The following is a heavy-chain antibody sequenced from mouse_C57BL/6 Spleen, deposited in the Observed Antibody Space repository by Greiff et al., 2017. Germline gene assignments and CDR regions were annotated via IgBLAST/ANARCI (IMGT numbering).Heavy chain of an antibody. Sequence: QVPLQQSGAELMKPGASVKLSCKATGYTFTGYWLEWVKQRPGHGLEWIGEILPGSGSTNYNEKFKGKATFTADTSSNTAYMQLSSLTTEDSAIYYCAIPDYYGSSYLYWYFDVWGTGTTVTVSS. J-gene: IGHJ1*03. CDR1: GYTFTGYW. CDR2: ILPGSGST. V-gene: IGHV1-9*01. D-gene: IGHD1-1*01. CDR3: AIPDYYGSSYLYWYFDV.